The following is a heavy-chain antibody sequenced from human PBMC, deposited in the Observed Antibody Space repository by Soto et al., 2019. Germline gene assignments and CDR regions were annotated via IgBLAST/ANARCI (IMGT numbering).Heavy chain of an antibody. V-gene: IGHV3-23*01. J-gene: IGHJ1*01. CDR2: ISGSGGST. D-gene: IGHD3-22*01. CDR3: ATHYYDSSGYSQYFQH. CDR1: GFTFSSYA. Sequence: PGGSLRLSCAASGFTFSSYAMSWVRQAPGKGLEWVSAISGSGGSTYYADSVKGRFTISRDNSKNTLYLQMNSLRAEDTAVYYCATHYYDSSGYSQYFQHWGQGTLVTVSS.